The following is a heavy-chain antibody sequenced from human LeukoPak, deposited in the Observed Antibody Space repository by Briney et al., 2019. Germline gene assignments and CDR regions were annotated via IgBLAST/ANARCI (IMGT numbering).Heavy chain of an antibody. J-gene: IGHJ4*02. D-gene: IGHD6-6*01. CDR2: IKQDGSEK. CDR3: ARSSIAARTDQNFDY. V-gene: IGHV3-7*01. CDR1: GFTFSSYW. Sequence: GGSLRLSCAASGFTFSSYWMSWVRQAPGKGLEWVANIKQDGSEKYYVDSVKGRFTISRDNAKNSLYLQMNSLRAEDTAVYYCARSSIAARTDQNFDYWGQGTLVTVSS.